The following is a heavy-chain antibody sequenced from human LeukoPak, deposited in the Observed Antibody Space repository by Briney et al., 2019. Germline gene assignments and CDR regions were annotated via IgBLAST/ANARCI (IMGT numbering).Heavy chain of an antibody. V-gene: IGHV3-30*18. J-gene: IGHJ4*02. CDR2: ISYDGSNK. CDR3: AKDFKQLAHDY. D-gene: IGHD6-13*01. CDR1: GFTFSSYG. Sequence: GGSLRLSCAASGFTFSSYGMHWVRQAPGKGLEWVAVISYDGSNKYYADSVKGRFTISRDNSKNTLYLQMNSLRAEDTAVYYCAKDFKQLAHDYWGQGTLVTVSS.